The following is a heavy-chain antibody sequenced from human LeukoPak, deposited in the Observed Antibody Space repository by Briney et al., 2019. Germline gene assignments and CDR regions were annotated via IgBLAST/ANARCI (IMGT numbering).Heavy chain of an antibody. J-gene: IGHJ5*02. CDR2: IWYDGSNK. V-gene: IGHV3-33*01. D-gene: IGHD6-13*01. CDR3: ARAPYSSSYNWFDP. Sequence: GGSLRLSCAASGFTFSSYGMHWVRQAPGKGLEWVAVIWYDGSNKYYADSVKGRFTISRDNSKNTLYLQMNSLRAEDTAVYYCARAPYSSSYNWFDPWGQGTLVTVSS. CDR1: GFTFSSYG.